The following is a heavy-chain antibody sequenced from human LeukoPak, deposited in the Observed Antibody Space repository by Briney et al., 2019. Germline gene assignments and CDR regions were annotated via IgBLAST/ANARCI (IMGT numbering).Heavy chain of an antibody. Sequence: SETLSLTCTVSGGSISSSSYYWGWIRQPPGKGLDWIGSIYYSGSTYYNPSLKSRVTISVDTSKNQFSLKLSSVTAADTAVYYCARRARWFGELLGDYFDYWGQGTLVTVSS. CDR3: ARRARWFGELLGDYFDY. V-gene: IGHV4-39*01. J-gene: IGHJ4*02. D-gene: IGHD3-10*01. CDR2: IYYSGST. CDR1: GGSISSSSYY.